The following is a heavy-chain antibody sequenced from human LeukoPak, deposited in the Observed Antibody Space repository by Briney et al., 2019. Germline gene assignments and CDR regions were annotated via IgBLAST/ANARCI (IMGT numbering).Heavy chain of an antibody. CDR1: GFTFSTYA. V-gene: IGHV3-23*01. J-gene: IGHJ4*02. CDR2: FSGSVDTT. Sequence: GGTLRLSCAGSGFTFSTYAMNCVRQDPGKGLEWVSTFSGSVDTTYYADSVKGRFTISRDNSKNTLYLQMNSLRAEDTAVYYCARLEVDTAMEWGQGTLVTVSS. CDR3: ARLEVDTAME. D-gene: IGHD5-18*01.